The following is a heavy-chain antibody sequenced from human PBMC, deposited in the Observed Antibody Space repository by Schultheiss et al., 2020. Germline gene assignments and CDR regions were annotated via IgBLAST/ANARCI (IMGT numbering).Heavy chain of an antibody. CDR2: ISYDGSNK. Sequence: GGSLRLSCAASGFTFSSYAMHWVRQAPGKGLEWVAVISYDGSNKYYADSVKGRFTISRDNAENSLYLQMNSLRAEDTAVYYCARVGEIVAAGTVDYWGQGTLVTVSS. D-gene: IGHD6-13*01. V-gene: IGHV3-30-3*01. CDR1: GFTFSSYA. CDR3: ARVGEIVAAGTVDY. J-gene: IGHJ4*02.